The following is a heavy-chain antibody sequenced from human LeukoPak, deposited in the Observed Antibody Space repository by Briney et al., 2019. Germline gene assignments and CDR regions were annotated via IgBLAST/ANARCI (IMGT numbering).Heavy chain of an antibody. CDR3: ARRYCSSTSCPNLDP. J-gene: IGHJ5*02. CDR2: INHSGST. CDR1: GGSFSGYY. D-gene: IGHD2-2*01. Sequence: SETLSLTCAVYGGSFSGYYWSWIRQPPGKGLEWIREINHSGSTNYNPSLKSRVTISVDTSKNQFSLKLSSVTAADTAVYYCARRYCSSTSCPNLDPWGQGTLVTVSS. V-gene: IGHV4-34*01.